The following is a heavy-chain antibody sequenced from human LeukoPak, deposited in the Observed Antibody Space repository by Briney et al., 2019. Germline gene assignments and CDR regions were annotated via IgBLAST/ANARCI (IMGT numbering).Heavy chain of an antibody. J-gene: IGHJ5*02. V-gene: IGHV1-2*02. Sequence: ASVKVSCKASGYTFTGYYMHWVRQAPGQGLEWMGWINPNSGGTNYAQKFQGRVTMTRDTSISTAYMELSRLRSDDTAVYYCARDFGIAAAEEYWFDPWGQGTLVTVFS. CDR3: ARDFGIAAAEEYWFDP. CDR1: GYTFTGYY. D-gene: IGHD6-13*01. CDR2: INPNSGGT.